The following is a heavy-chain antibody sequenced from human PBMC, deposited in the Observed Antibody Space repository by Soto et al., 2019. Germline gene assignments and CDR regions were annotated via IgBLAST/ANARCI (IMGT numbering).Heavy chain of an antibody. CDR1: GFTFSDYY. CDR3: ARDHNRYSGYDYVDY. CDR2: ISSSSSYT. D-gene: IGHD5-12*01. J-gene: IGHJ4*02. Sequence: QVQLVESGGGLVKPGGSLRLSCAASGFTFSDYYMSWIRQAPGKGLEWVSYISSSSSYTNYADSVKGRFTISRDNAKNSLYLQMIIMRAEDTAVYYCARDHNRYSGYDYVDYWGQGNLVTVSS. V-gene: IGHV3-11*05.